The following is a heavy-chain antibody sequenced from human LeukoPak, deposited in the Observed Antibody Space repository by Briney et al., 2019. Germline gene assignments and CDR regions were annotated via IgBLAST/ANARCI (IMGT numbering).Heavy chain of an antibody. CDR2: INSDGSST. CDR3: ARGPPYGSGSYYPGDY. J-gene: IGHJ4*02. V-gene: IGHV3-74*01. Sequence: PGGSLRLSCADSGFTFSSHWMHWVRQAPGKGLVWVSRINSDGSSTSYADSVKGRFTISRDNAKNTLYLQMNSLRAEDTAVYYRARGPPYGSGSYYPGDYWGQGTLVTVSS. D-gene: IGHD3-10*01. CDR1: GFTFSSHW.